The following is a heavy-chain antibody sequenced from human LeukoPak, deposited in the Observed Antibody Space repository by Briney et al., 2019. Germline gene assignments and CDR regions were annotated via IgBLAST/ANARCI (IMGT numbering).Heavy chain of an antibody. CDR2: IYYSGST. Sequence: SETLSLTCTVSGGSISSYYWSWIRQPPGKGLEWIGYIYYSGSTNYNPSLKSRVTISVDTSKNQFSLKLSSVTAADTAVYYCARGAWITIFGVVTRTPFDPWGQGTLVTVSS. CDR1: GGSISSYY. J-gene: IGHJ5*02. V-gene: IGHV4-59*12. D-gene: IGHD3-3*01. CDR3: ARGAWITIFGVVTRTPFDP.